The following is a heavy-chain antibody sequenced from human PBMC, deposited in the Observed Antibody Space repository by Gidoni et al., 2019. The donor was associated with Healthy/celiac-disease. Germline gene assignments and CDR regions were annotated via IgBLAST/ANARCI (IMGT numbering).Heavy chain of an antibody. CDR2: ISGSGGST. V-gene: IGHV3-23*01. CDR1: GSPFSSYA. J-gene: IGHJ4*02. D-gene: IGHD3-22*01. Sequence: EVQLLESGGGLVQPGGSLSLSCAPPGSPFSSYAMGGVRQAPGKGLEWVSAISGSGGSTYYADSVKGRFTISRDNSKNTLYLQMNSLRAEDTAVYYCAKDPPTAYDSSGYSSRGDGLWGQGTLVTVSS. CDR3: AKDPPTAYDSSGYSSRGDGL.